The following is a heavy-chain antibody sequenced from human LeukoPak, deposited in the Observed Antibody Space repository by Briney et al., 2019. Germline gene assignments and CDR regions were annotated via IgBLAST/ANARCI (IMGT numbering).Heavy chain of an antibody. CDR1: GTSITSYY. CDR3: AKWASDNRAFDL. V-gene: IGHV4-59*08. D-gene: IGHD2-8*01. CDR2: GHYSGNT. J-gene: IGHJ4*02. Sequence: PSETLSLTCTVSGTSITSYYWNWIRQAPGQGPEWIGYGHYSGNTKYNPPLKSRVTISVDTSKNQFSLRLSSVTVADTAVYFCAKWASDNRAFDLWGQGTLVTVSS.